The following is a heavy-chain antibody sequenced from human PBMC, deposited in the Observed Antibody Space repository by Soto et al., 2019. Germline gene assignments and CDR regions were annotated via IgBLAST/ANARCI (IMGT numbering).Heavy chain of an antibody. J-gene: IGHJ2*01. D-gene: IGHD3-22*01. CDR1: GGTFSSYT. V-gene: IGHV1-69*02. CDR2: IIPILGIA. CDR3: ARRWGYDSRDSVLDL. Sequence: QVQLVQSGAEVKKPGSSVKVSCKASGGTFSSYTISWVRQAPGQGLEWMGRIIPILGIANYAQKFQGRVTITADKSTSKADMELSSLRAEVTAVYNCARRWGYDSRDSVLDLWGRGTLVTVSS.